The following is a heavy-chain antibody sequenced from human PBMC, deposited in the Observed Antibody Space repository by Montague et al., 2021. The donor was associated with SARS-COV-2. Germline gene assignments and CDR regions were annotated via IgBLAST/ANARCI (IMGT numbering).Heavy chain of an antibody. V-gene: IGHV3-30*04. CDR3: ARPGVQNNGWYLRYFEY. CDR2: ISSDGINK. J-gene: IGHJ4*02. D-gene: IGHD6-19*01. Sequence: SLRLSCAASGFTFSSYSMYWVRQAPGKGLEWVAVISSDGINKYFPDSVRGRFTISRDNSNNTVFLQMSSLRPEDTAVYYCARPGVQNNGWYLRYFEYWGQGSLVAVST. CDR1: GFTFSSYS.